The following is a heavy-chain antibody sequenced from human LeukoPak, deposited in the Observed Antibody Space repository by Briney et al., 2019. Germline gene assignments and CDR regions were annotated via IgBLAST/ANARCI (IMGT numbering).Heavy chain of an antibody. CDR2: IYYSGST. Sequence: SETLSLTCTVSGGSFSSGSYYWSWIRQPPGKGLEWIGYIYYSGSTNYNPSLKSRVTISVDTSKNQFSLKLRSVTAADTAVYYCARETTTGSIDFWGQGTLVTVSS. CDR3: ARETTTGSIDF. CDR1: GGSFSSGSYY. J-gene: IGHJ4*02. D-gene: IGHD1-26*01. V-gene: IGHV4-61*01.